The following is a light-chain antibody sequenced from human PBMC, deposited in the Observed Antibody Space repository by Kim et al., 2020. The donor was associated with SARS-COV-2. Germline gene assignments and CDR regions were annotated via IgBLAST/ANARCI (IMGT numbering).Light chain of an antibody. V-gene: IGKV3-15*01. Sequence: EIVMTQSPATLSVSPGERATLSCRASQSVSSNLAWYQQKPGQAPRLLIYGASTRATGIPARFSGSGSGTEFTLTISSLQPEDFAVYYCQQYNSRPHTFGRGTKLEI. J-gene: IGKJ2*01. CDR2: GAS. CDR1: QSVSSN. CDR3: QQYNSRPHT.